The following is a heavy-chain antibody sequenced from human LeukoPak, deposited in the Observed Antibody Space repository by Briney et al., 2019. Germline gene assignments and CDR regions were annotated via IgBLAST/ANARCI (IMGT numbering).Heavy chain of an antibody. Sequence: SETLSLTCTVSGGSISSSSYYLGWIRHPPGKGLEWIGSIYYSGSTYYNPSLKSRVTISVDTSKNQFSLKLSSVTAADTAVYYCARPGGTSFGFDYWGQGTLVTVSS. J-gene: IGHJ4*02. D-gene: IGHD2/OR15-2a*01. V-gene: IGHV4-39*01. CDR1: GGSISSSSYY. CDR2: IYYSGST. CDR3: ARPGGTSFGFDY.